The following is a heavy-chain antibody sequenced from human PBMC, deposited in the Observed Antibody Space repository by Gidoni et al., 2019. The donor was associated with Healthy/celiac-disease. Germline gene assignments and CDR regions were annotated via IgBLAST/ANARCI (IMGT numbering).Heavy chain of an antibody. CDR3: ARDLGMVATGKQKDYYCGMDV. CDR2: ISSSSSYI. V-gene: IGHV3-21*01. Sequence: EVQLVESGGGLVRPGVSLRLSCAASGFTSSSHSLIWVRQAPGKGLGWVSTISSSSSYIDYADSVKGRFTISRDNAKNSLYQQMNSLRAEDTAVYYCARDLGMVATGKQKDYYCGMDVWGQGTTVTVSS. D-gene: IGHD5-12*01. CDR1: GFTSSSHS. J-gene: IGHJ6*02.